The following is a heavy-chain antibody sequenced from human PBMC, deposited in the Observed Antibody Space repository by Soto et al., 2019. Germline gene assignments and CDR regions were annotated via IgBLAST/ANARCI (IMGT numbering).Heavy chain of an antibody. V-gene: IGHV3-30*18. D-gene: IGHD6-19*01. J-gene: IGHJ6*02. CDR2: ISYDGSNK. CDR3: AKEYSSGWDYYGMDV. CDR1: GFTFSSYG. Sequence: QVQLVESGGGVVQPGRSLRLSCAASGFTFSSYGMHWVRQAPGKGLEWVAVISYDGSNKYYADSVKGRFTISRDNSKNPLNLQMNSLRAEDTAVYYCAKEYSSGWDYYGMDVWGQGTTVTVSS.